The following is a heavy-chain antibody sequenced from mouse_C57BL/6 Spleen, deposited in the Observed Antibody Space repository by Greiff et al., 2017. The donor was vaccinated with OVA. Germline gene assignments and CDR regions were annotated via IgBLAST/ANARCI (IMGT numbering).Heavy chain of an antibody. CDR3: ARDWGYYFDY. J-gene: IGHJ2*01. CDR2: INPSSGYT. D-gene: IGHD4-1*01. V-gene: IGHV1-4*01. Sequence: QVQLQQSGAELARPGASVKMSCKASGYTFTSYTMHWVKQRLGQGLEWIGYINPSSGYTKYNQKFKDKATLTADKSSSTAYMQLSSLTSEDSAVYYCARDWGYYFDYWGQGTTLTVSS. CDR1: GYTFTSYT.